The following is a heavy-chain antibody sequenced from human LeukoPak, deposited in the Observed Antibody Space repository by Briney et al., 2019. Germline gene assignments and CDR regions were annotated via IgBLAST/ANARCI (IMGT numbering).Heavy chain of an antibody. J-gene: IGHJ6*03. D-gene: IGHD3-9*01. CDR2: ISGSGGST. CDR3: AKVAALYYDILTGYYYYYYYMDV. CDR1: GFTFSSYA. Sequence: GGSLRLSCAASGFTFSSYAMSWVRQAPGKGLERVSAISGSGGSTYYADSVKDRFTISRDNSKNTLYLQMNSLRAEDTAVYYCAKVAALYYDILTGYYYYYYYMDVWGKGTTVTVSS. V-gene: IGHV3-23*01.